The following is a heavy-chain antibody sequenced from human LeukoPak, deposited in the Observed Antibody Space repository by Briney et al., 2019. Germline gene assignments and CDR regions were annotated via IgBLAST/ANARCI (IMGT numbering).Heavy chain of an antibody. D-gene: IGHD3-22*01. Sequence: GGSLRLSCAASGFTFDDYAMHWVRQAPGKGLEWVSLISGDGGSTYYADSVKGRFTISRDNSKNSLYLQMNSLRTEDTALYYCAKGHLSYDSSGYYYSDYWGQGTLVTVSS. V-gene: IGHV3-43*02. CDR2: ISGDGGST. J-gene: IGHJ4*02. CDR3: AKGHLSYDSSGYYYSDY. CDR1: GFTFDDYA.